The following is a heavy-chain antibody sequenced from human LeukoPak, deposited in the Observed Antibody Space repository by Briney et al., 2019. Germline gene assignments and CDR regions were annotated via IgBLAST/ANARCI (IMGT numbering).Heavy chain of an antibody. CDR1: GFTLSSYA. J-gene: IGHJ4*02. CDR2: ISGSGGST. CDR3: AKGVAAAGTGFDY. Sequence: GGSLRLSCAASGFTLSSYAMSWVRQAPGKGLEWVSAISGSGGSTYYADSVKGRFTISRDDSKNTLYLQMNSLRAEDTAVYYCAKGVAAAGTGFDYWGQGTLVTVSS. D-gene: IGHD6-13*01. V-gene: IGHV3-23*01.